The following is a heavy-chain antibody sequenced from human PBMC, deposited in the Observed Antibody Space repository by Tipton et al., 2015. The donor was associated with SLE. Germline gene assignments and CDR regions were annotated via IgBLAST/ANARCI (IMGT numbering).Heavy chain of an antibody. CDR3: ARALMTKSDY. D-gene: IGHD3-16*01. CDR1: GGSYSGYY. V-gene: IGHV4-34*01. J-gene: IGHJ4*02. Sequence: TLSLTCAVYGGSYSGYYWSWIRQPPGKGLEWIGEINHSGSTNYNPSLKSRVTISVDTSKNQFSLKLNSVTAADTAVYYCARALMTKSDYWGQGTLVTVSS. CDR2: INHSGST.